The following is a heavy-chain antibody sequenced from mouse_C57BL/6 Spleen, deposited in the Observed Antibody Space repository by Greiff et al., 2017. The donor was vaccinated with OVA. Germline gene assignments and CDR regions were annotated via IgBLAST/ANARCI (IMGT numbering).Heavy chain of an antibody. D-gene: IGHD1-1*01. V-gene: IGHV14-3*01. Sequence: VQLKESVAELVRPGASVKLSCTASGFNIKNTYMHWVKQRPEQGLEWIGRIDPANGNTKYAPKFQGKATITADTSSNTAYLQLSSLTSEDTAIYYCARDYGSRDWYFDVWGTGTTVTVSS. CDR2: IDPANGNT. J-gene: IGHJ1*03. CDR1: GFNIKNTY. CDR3: ARDYGSRDWYFDV.